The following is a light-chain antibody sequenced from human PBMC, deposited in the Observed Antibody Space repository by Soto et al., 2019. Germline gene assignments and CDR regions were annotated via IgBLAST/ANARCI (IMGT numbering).Light chain of an antibody. J-gene: IGKJ1*01. Sequence: EIVMTQSPAILSVSPGERATLSCRASQSVTSSLLWYHQKPGQAPRLLIYGASSRATGIPDRFSGSWSGTDFTLTIRRLEPEDFAVYYCQQYGSSYPWTFGQGTKVDIK. CDR2: GAS. CDR1: QSVTSS. CDR3: QQYGSSYPWT. V-gene: IGKV3-20*01.